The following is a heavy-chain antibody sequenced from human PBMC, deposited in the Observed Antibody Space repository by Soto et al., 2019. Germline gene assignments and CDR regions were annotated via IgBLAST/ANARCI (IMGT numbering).Heavy chain of an antibody. CDR3: ARDTVVVPAAKDYYYYYGMDV. CDR2: IIPIFGTA. CDR1: GGTFSSYA. D-gene: IGHD2-2*01. V-gene: IGHV1-69*06. J-gene: IGHJ6*02. Sequence: SVKVSCKASGGTFSSYAISWVRQAPGQGLKWMGGIIPIFGTANYAQKFQGRVTITADKSTSTAYMELSSLRSEDTAVYYCARDTVVVPAAKDYYYYYGMDVWGQGTTVTVSS.